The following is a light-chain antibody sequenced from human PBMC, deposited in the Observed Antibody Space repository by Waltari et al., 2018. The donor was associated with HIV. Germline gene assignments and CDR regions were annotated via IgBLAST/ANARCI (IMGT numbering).Light chain of an antibody. J-gene: IGLJ1*01. CDR3: SSYTSSSTLYV. CDR1: SSDVGGYNY. Sequence: QSALTQPASVSGSPGQSIPISCTGTSSDVGGYNYVSWYQQHPGKAPKLMISKVSNRPSGVTNRFSGSKSGNTASLTISGLQVEDEADYYCSSYTSSSTLYVFGTGTKVTVL. CDR2: KVS. V-gene: IGLV2-14*01.